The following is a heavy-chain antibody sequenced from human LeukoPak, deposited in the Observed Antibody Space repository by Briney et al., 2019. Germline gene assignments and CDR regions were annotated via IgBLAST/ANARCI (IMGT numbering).Heavy chain of an antibody. CDR3: ARRGIAAARYFDY. V-gene: IGHV4-30-4*08. D-gene: IGHD6-13*01. CDR2: IYYSGST. CDR1: GGSISSGDYY. Sequence: SETLSLTCTVSGGSISSGDYYWSWLRQPPGKGLEWIGYIYYSGSTYYNPSLKSRVTISVDTSKNQFSLKLSSVTAADTAAYYCARRGIAAARYFDYWGQGTLVTVSS. J-gene: IGHJ4*02.